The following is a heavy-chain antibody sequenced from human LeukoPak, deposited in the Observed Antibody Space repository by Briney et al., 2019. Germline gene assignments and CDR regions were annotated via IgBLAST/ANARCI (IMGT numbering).Heavy chain of an antibody. D-gene: IGHD3-22*01. V-gene: IGHV3-11*01. Sequence: KPGGSLRLSCAASGFTFSAYYMSRIRQAPGKGLEWVSYISSSGSTIYYADSVKGRFTISRDNAKNSLYLQMNSLRAEDTAVYYCARDLGYDSSGVFGYRGQGTLVTVSS. CDR2: ISSSGSTI. CDR1: GFTFSAYY. J-gene: IGHJ4*02. CDR3: ARDLGYDSSGVFGY.